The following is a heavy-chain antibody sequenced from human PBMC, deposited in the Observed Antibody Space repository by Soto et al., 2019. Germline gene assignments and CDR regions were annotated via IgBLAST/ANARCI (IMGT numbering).Heavy chain of an antibody. CDR1: VFTFSDHY. J-gene: IGHJ6*02. Sequence: GWSLRLSCASSVFTFSDHYMDWVRQAPGKGLEWVGRTRNKVNGFTTEYAASVKGRFTISRDDSKNSLYLQMSSLKTEDTAVYYCVREVHTKIRGVIMVYNYGMDVWGQGTTVTVS. D-gene: IGHD3-10*01. CDR2: TRNKVNGFTT. CDR3: VREVHTKIRGVIMVYNYGMDV. V-gene: IGHV3-72*01.